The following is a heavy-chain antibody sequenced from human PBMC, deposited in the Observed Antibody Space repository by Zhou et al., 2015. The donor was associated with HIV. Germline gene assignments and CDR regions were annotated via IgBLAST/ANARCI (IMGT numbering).Heavy chain of an antibody. CDR3: ARSRAVLLMTHRDEPMVLFDL. Sequence: QVQLVQSGAEVKKPGASVKVSCKASGYTFTTYDINWMRQATGQRPEWMGWMNTGGGQTGYAQKFQGRVTMTRDTSISTAYMELSGLTSEDTAVYYCARSRAVLLMTHRDEPMVLFDLWGQGTVVTVST. D-gene: IGHD3-10*01. CDR1: GYTFTTYD. V-gene: IGHV1-8*01. J-gene: IGHJ3*01. CDR2: MNTGGGQT.